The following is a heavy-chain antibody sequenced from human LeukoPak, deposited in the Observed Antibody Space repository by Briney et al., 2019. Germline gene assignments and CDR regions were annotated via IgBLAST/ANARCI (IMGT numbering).Heavy chain of an antibody. V-gene: IGHV3-23*01. D-gene: IGHD3-16*01. CDR3: ARKRTLPAPPLPPRASRTRGGNWFDP. J-gene: IGHJ5*02. Sequence: GGSLRLSCAASGFTFSSYAMSWVRQAPGKGLEWVSAISGSGGSTYYADSVKGRFTISRDNSKNTLYLQMNSLRAEDTAVYYCARKRTLPAPPLPPRASRTRGGNWFDPWGQGTLVTVSS. CDR2: ISGSGGST. CDR1: GFTFSSYA.